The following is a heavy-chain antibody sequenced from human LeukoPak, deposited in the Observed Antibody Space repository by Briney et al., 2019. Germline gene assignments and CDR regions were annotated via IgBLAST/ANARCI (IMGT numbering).Heavy chain of an antibody. CDR1: GLTFSSHW. Sequence: GGSLRLSCAASGLTFSSHWMHWVRQAPGKGLVWVSRITNDGSSTTYADSVKGRFTISRDNAKNMLYLQVNSLRAEDTALYRCTRLGGGSPDLIIVPGANKLKWYDPWGQGTLVTVSS. J-gene: IGHJ5*02. V-gene: IGHV3-74*01. D-gene: IGHD2-2*01. CDR3: TRLGGGSPDLIIVPGANKLKWYDP. CDR2: ITNDGSST.